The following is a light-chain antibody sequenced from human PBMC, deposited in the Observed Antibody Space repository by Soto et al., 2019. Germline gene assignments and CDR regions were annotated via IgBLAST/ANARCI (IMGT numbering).Light chain of an antibody. J-gene: IGKJ4*01. CDR1: QSVTSNA. CDR2: GVS. CDR3: QQRSKWPLT. V-gene: IGKV3D-20*02. Sequence: EIVLTQSPATLSLSQGERATLSCRASQSVTSNALAWYQQKPGQAPRLLIYGVSSRATGIPDRFSGSGSGTDFTLTISSLEPEDFAVYYCQQRSKWPLTFGGGTKVDIK.